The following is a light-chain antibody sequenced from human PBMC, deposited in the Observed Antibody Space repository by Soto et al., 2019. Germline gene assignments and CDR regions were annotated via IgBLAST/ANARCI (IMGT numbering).Light chain of an antibody. Sequence: IQITQCPSTLSASVGDRVTITCRASQSISRWLAWHQQKPGKAPRLLIYDASNLQRGVPSRFSGSGTGTEFTLTITSLQPEDFATYYCQQYNEYSGMFGQGTKVDIK. CDR2: DAS. J-gene: IGKJ1*01. CDR1: QSISRW. CDR3: QQYNEYSGM. V-gene: IGKV1-5*01.